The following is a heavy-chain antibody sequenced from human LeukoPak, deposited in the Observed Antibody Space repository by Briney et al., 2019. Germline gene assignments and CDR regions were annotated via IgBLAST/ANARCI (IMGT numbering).Heavy chain of an antibody. Sequence: GGSLRLSCAASGFTFSNAWMSWVRQAPGKGLEWVGRIKSKTDGGTTDYAAPVKGRFTISRDDSKNTLYFQMNSLKTEDTAVYYCTTDPSGYDYVWGSYRYGPLPDYWGQGTLVTVSS. CDR1: GFTFSNAW. V-gene: IGHV3-15*01. J-gene: IGHJ4*02. D-gene: IGHD3-16*02. CDR2: IKSKTDGGTT. CDR3: TTDPSGYDYVWGSYRYGPLPDY.